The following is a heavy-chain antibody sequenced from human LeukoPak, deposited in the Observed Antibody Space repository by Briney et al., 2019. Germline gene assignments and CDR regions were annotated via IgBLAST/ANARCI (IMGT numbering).Heavy chain of an antibody. CDR3: ARSVGVFSGYWYYFDY. CDR2: ISWDGGST. D-gene: IGHD3-22*01. J-gene: IGHJ4*02. CDR1: GFTFDDYA. V-gene: IGHV3-43D*03. Sequence: GGSLILSCAASGFTFDDYAMHWVRQAPGKGLEWVSLISWDGGSTYYADSVKGRFTISRDNSKNSLYLQMNSLRAEDTALYYCARSVGVFSGYWYYFDYWGQGTLVTVSS.